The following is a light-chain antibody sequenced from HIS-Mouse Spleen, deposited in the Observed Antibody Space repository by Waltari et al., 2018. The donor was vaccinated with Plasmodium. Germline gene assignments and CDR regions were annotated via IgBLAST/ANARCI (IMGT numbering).Light chain of an antibody. Sequence: QSALTQPRSVSGSPGQSVTISCTGTSSDVGGYNYVSWYQQHPGKAPKRMIYDVSNRPSGVPDRFSGSKSCNTASLTISGLQAEDEADYYCCSYAGSYTLVVGGGTKLTVL. V-gene: IGLV2-11*01. CDR3: CSYAGSYTLV. J-gene: IGLJ2*01. CDR1: SSDVGGYNY. CDR2: DVS.